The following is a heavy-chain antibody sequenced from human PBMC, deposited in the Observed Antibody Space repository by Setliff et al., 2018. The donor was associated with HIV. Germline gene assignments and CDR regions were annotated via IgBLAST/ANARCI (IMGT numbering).Heavy chain of an antibody. CDR3: ARGGDWTLDY. D-gene: IGHD2-21*02. Sequence: SETLSLTCAVYGGSFSNHYWTWIRQPPGKGLEWIGEINPSESTHHNPSLKSRVTISVDTSKNQFSLILTSVTAADTAVYYCARGGDWTLDYWGRGSLVTVSS. V-gene: IGHV4-34*01. J-gene: IGHJ4*02. CDR1: GGSFSNHY. CDR2: INPSEST.